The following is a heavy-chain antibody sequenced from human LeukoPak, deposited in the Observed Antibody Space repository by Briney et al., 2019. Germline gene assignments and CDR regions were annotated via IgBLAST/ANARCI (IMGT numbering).Heavy chain of an antibody. CDR2: ISSSSSYI. CDR1: GFTFSSYS. D-gene: IGHD3-9*01. CDR3: ARDFGGLRYFDWSAPYYMDV. J-gene: IGHJ6*03. V-gene: IGHV3-21*01. Sequence: GGSLRLSCAASGFTFSSYSMNWVRQAPGKGLEWASSISSSSSYIYYADSVKGRFTISRDNSKNTLYLQMNSLRAEDTAVYYCARDFGGLRYFDWSAPYYMDVWGKGTTVTISS.